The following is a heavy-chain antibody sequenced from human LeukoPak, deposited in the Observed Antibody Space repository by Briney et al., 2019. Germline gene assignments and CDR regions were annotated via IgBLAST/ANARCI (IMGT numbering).Heavy chain of an antibody. CDR2: INPNSGGT. J-gene: IGHJ3*02. V-gene: IGHV1-2*06. D-gene: IGHD3-3*01. CDR3: ARVGFYDAFDI. Sequence: ASVKVSCKASGYTFTSYGISWVRQAPGQGLEWMGRINPNSGGTNYAQKFQGRVTMTRDTSISTAYMELSRLRSDDTAVYYCARVGFYDAFDIWGQGTMVTVSS. CDR1: GYTFTSYG.